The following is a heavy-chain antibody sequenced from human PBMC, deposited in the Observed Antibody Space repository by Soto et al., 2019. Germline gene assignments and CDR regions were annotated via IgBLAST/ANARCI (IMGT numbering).Heavy chain of an antibody. Sequence: ASVKVSCKASGSTFTIYGFSWVRQAPGQGLEWMGWISAYNGNTKYAQKLQGRVTMTTDTSTSTAYMELRSLRSDDTAVYYCARDYGCSGGNCYDWFDPWGQGTLVTVSS. D-gene: IGHD2-15*01. J-gene: IGHJ5*02. V-gene: IGHV1-18*01. CDR2: ISAYNGNT. CDR3: ARDYGCSGGNCYDWFDP. CDR1: GSTFTIYG.